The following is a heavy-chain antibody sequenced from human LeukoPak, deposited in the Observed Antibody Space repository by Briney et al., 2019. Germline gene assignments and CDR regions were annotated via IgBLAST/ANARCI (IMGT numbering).Heavy chain of an antibody. CDR3: ARLQRITMNAFDI. J-gene: IGHJ3*02. Sequence: SETLSLTCAVYGESLSGYHWSWVRQPPGKGLEWIGEIYHSGSTNYNPSLKSRVTISVDKSKNQFSLKLSSVTAADTAVYYCARLQRITMNAFDIWGQGTMVTVSS. CDR2: IYHSGST. D-gene: IGHD3-22*01. CDR1: GESLSGYH. V-gene: IGHV4-34*01.